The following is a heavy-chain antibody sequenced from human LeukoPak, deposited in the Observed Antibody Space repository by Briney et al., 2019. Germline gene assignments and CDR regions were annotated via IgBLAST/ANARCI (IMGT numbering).Heavy chain of an antibody. V-gene: IGHV1-46*01. J-gene: IGHJ4*02. D-gene: IGHD3-3*01. CDR2: INPSGSST. Sequence: GASMKLSCTASGSTFTSYYIHLVRLPHAPGLEWMGIINPSGSSTSYAQKFQVRGTMTRDTSTSTVYMELSSLRSEDTAVYYCARDLGRDITIFGVVIPNFDYWGQGTLVTVSS. CDR1: GSTFTSYY. CDR3: ARDLGRDITIFGVVIPNFDY.